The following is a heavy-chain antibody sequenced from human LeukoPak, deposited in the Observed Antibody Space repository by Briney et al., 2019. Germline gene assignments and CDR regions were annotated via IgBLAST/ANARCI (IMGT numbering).Heavy chain of an antibody. CDR3: AKRLKGVPAANDY. Sequence: GGSLRLSCAASGFTFSSYAMHWVRQAPGKGLEYVSAISSNGGSTYYANSVKGRFTISRDNSKKILYLQMNSLRAEDTAVYYCAKRLKGVPAANDYWGQGTLVTVSS. D-gene: IGHD2-2*01. V-gene: IGHV3-64*01. J-gene: IGHJ4*02. CDR1: GFTFSSYA. CDR2: ISSNGGST.